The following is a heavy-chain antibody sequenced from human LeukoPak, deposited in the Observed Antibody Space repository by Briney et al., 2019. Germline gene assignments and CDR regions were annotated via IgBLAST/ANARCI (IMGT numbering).Heavy chain of an antibody. V-gene: IGHV1-18*01. CDR2: ISAYNGNT. CDR1: GYTFTSYG. Sequence: ASVKVSCKASGYTFTSYGISWVRQAPGQGLEWMGWISAYNGNTNYAQKLQGRVTMTTDTSTSTAYMELRSLRSDDPAVYYCARGVRQFIKYYFDFWGQGTTVTVSS. CDR3: ARGVRQFIKYYFDF. J-gene: IGHJ6*03. D-gene: IGHD3-10*01.